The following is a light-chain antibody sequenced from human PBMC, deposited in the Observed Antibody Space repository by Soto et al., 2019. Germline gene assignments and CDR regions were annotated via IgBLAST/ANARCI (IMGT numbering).Light chain of an antibody. CDR1: QSISYW. CDR2: GAS. J-gene: IGKJ1*01. CDR3: QHYNSDPWT. V-gene: IGKV1-5*01. Sequence: DIRMTQSPSTLSASVGDRVTITCRASQSISYWLAWYQQIPGEAPKVLIYGASSLGSGVPSRFSGSGSGTEFTLNIRSLQPDDFATYFCQHYNSDPWTFGQGTKVEVK.